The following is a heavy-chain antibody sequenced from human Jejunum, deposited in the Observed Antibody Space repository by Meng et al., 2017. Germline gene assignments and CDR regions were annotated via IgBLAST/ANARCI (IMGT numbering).Heavy chain of an antibody. Sequence: QLQLQESRPGLGGPSGTLSLTCAVSGGSITGTNWWTWVRQAPGKGLVWIGEIYHSGTTNYNPSLKSRVAISADKSKNQFSLNLYSLSAADTAVYYCATRTRDSFDYWGQGSLVTVSS. CDR1: GGSITGTNW. V-gene: IGHV4-4*02. CDR2: IYHSGTT. CDR3: ATRTRDSFDY. D-gene: IGHD1-7*01. J-gene: IGHJ4*02.